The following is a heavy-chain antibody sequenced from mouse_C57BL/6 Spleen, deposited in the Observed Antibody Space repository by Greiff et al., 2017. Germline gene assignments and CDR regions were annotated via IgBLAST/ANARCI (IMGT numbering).Heavy chain of an antibody. CDR2: ISDGGSYT. CDR3: AREALYDGYSWFAY. V-gene: IGHV5-4*01. J-gene: IGHJ3*01. D-gene: IGHD2-3*01. Sequence: EVMLVESGGGLVKPGGSLKLSCAASGFTFSSYAMSWVRQTPEKRLEWVATISDGGSYTYYPDNVKGRVTISRDNAKNNLYLQMSHLKSEDTAMYYCAREALYDGYSWFAYWGQGTLVTVSA. CDR1: GFTFSSYA.